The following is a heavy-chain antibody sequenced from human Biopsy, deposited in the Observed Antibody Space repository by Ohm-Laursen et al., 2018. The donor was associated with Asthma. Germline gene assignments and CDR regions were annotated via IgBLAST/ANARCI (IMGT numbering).Heavy chain of an antibody. J-gene: IGHJ5*02. CDR3: AREVGATRYDP. D-gene: IGHD1-26*01. CDR1: GYTSTSNA. Sequence: ASVKVSCKTSGYTSTSNAIHWMRQAPGQSLEWMAWLNPVNGNTKYSQQFQGRVTITRDTSASTAYMELSSLTSEDTAVFYCAREVGATRYDPWGQGTLVTVSS. CDR2: LNPVNGNT. V-gene: IGHV1-3*01.